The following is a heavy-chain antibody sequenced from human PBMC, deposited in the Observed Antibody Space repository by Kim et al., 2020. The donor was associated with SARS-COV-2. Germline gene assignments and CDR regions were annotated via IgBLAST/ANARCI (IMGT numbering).Heavy chain of an antibody. D-gene: IGHD3-10*01. J-gene: IGHJ5*02. Sequence: RYSPSFQGQVTISADKSINTAYLQWSSLKASDTAIYYCARRGFEAEWFDPWGQGTLVTVSS. V-gene: IGHV5-51*01. CDR3: ARRGFEAEWFDP.